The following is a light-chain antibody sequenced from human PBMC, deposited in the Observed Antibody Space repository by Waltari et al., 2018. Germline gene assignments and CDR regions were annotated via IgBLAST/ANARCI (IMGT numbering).Light chain of an antibody. CDR3: ATWDDRLTGVV. J-gene: IGLJ2*01. CDR2: SNT. CDR1: NSNIGSNV. Sequence: QSALTQPPSASGTPGQTVTIFCSGGNSNIGSNVVNWYQQVPGTAPKLLIYSNTYRPSGVPYRFSGSKSGTSASLAISGLQSDDEGDYYCATWDDRLTGVVFGGGTQVTVL. V-gene: IGLV1-44*01.